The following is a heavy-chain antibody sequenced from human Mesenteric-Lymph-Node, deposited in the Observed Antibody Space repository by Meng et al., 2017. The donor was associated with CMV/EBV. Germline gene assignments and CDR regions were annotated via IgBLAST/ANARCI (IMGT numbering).Heavy chain of an antibody. CDR1: GGTFSSYA. CDR2: IIPIFGTA. V-gene: IGHV1-69*05. D-gene: IGHD6-13*01. CDR3: AREIPYSGSWTSYYYYGMDV. Sequence: SVKVSCKASGGTFSSYAISWVRQAPGQGLEWMGGIIPIFGTANYAQKFQGRVTITTDESTSTAYMELSSLRSEDTAVYYCAREIPYSGSWTSYYYYGMDVWGQGTTVTVSS. J-gene: IGHJ6*02.